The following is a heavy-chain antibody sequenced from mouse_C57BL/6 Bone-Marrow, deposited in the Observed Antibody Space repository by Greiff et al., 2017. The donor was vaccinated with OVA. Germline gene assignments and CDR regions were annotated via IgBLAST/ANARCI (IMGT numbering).Heavy chain of an antibody. CDR2: IYPGSGST. V-gene: IGHV1-55*01. D-gene: IGHD1-1*01. J-gene: IGHJ3*01. CDR3: ARTTAVVATPFAY. CDR1: GYTFTSYW. Sequence: QVQLQQPGAELVKPGASVKMSCKASGYTFTSYWITWVKQRPGQGLEWIGDIYPGSGSTNYNEKLKSKATLTVDTSSSKAYMQLSSLTSEDSAVYYCARTTAVVATPFAYWGQGTLVTVSA.